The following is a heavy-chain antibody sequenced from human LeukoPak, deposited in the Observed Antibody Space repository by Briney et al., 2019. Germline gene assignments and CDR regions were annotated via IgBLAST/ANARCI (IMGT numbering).Heavy chain of an antibody. D-gene: IGHD3-22*01. CDR3: ARDWAYYYDSSGYYNRGPAY. J-gene: IGHJ4*02. CDR1: GFTFSSYA. Sequence: GGSLRLSCAASGFTFSSYAMHWVRQDPGKGMEKVTVISYDGSNKYYADIVKGRFTISRDNSKNTLYLQMNSLRAEDTAVYYCARDWAYYYDSSGYYNRGPAYWGQVTLVTVSS. V-gene: IGHV3-30-3*01. CDR2: ISYDGSNK.